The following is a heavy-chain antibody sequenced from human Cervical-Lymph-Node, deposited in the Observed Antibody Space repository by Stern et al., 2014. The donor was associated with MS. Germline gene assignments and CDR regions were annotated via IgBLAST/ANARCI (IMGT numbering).Heavy chain of an antibody. J-gene: IGHJ4*02. V-gene: IGHV4-38-2*02. CDR1: GYSISSGYY. D-gene: IGHD1-26*01. CDR3: ARELGGSSHFEY. CDR2: IYHSGST. Sequence: QVQLQESGPGLVKPSETLSLTCTVSGYSISSGYYWGWIRQPTGKGLEWMGSIYHSGSTFYDPSLKIRVTISVDTSKNHISLKLSSVTAADTAVYYCARELGGSSHFEYWGQGTLVTVSS.